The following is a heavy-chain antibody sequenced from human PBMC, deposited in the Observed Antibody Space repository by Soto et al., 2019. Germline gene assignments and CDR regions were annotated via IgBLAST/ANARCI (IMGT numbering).Heavy chain of an antibody. CDR1: GFTFSNYW. CDR3: ARAVRSGSYPYYYYGMDV. Sequence: GGSLRLSGAASGFTFSNYWMQWVRQAPGKGRVWVSRINSDGSSTSYADSVKGRFTISRDNAKNTLYLQMNSLRAEDTAVYYCARAVRSGSYPYYYYGMDVWGQGTTVTVSS. CDR2: INSDGSST. J-gene: IGHJ6*02. D-gene: IGHD3-10*01. V-gene: IGHV3-74*01.